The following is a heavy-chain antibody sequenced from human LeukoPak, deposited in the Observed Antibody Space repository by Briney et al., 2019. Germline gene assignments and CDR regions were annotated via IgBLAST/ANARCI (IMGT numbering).Heavy chain of an antibody. Sequence: PGGSLRLSCVASGFTFSSYSMNWVRQAPGKGLEWVSYISSSSSTIYYADSVKGRFTISRDNSKNTLYLLMNTLRAEDTAVYYCAKDLVMGRQVGGRYFQHWGQGTLVTVSS. D-gene: IGHD3-16*01. CDR1: GFTFSSYS. J-gene: IGHJ1*01. V-gene: IGHV3-48*01. CDR2: ISSSSSTI. CDR3: AKDLVMGRQVGGRYFQH.